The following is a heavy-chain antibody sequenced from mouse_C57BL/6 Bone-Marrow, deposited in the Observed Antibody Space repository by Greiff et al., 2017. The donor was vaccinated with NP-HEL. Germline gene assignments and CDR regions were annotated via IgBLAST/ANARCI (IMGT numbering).Heavy chain of an antibody. CDR3: ARGQYGNYGFAY. V-gene: IGHV1-53*01. D-gene: IGHD2-1*01. CDR1: GYTFTSYW. J-gene: IGHJ3*01. Sequence: VKLQQPGTELVKPGASVKLSCKASGYTFTSYWMHWVKQRPGQGLEWIGNINPSNGGTNYNEKFKSKATLTVDKSSSTAYMQLSSLTSEDSAVYYCARGQYGNYGFAYWGQGTLVTVSA. CDR2: INPSNGGT.